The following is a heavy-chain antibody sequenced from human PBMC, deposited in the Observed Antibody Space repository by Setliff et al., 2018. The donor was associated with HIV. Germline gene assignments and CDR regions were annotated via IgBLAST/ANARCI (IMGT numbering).Heavy chain of an antibody. CDR1: GGTFSSYG. V-gene: IGHV1-18*01. Sequence: ASVKVSCKASGGTFSSYGISWVRQAPGQGLEWMGWISAYTGDTYSAQKFQGRVTITADASTRTSYLELSSLRSEDTAVYYCARGADGDYHYYMEVWGKGTTVTVSS. J-gene: IGHJ6*03. CDR2: ISAYTGDT. D-gene: IGHD3-10*01. CDR3: ARGADGDYHYYMEV.